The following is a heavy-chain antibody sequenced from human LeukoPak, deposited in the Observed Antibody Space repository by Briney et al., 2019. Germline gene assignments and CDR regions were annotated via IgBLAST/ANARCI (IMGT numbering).Heavy chain of an antibody. CDR3: TTAPSGYAYMNGWHLDY. CDR2: IKRKSDGETT. D-gene: IGHD5-18*01. J-gene: IGHJ4*02. Sequence: GGSLRLSCAASGFGFSYAWMSWVRQAPGKGPEWIGRIKRKSDGETTDYAAPVKGRFTISRDDSKNTLFPQMNSLKTEDTAFYYCTTAPSGYAYMNGWHLDYWGQGALVTVSS. V-gene: IGHV3-15*01. CDR1: GFGFSYAW.